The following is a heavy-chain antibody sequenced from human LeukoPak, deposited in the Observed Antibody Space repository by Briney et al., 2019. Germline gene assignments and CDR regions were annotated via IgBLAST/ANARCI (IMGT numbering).Heavy chain of an antibody. CDR2: INPSGGST. CDR1: GYTFTSYY. V-gene: IGHV1-46*01. Sequence: ASVKVSCKSSGYTFTSYYMHLVRQPPGQGLEWMGIINPSGGSTSYAQKFQGRVTMTRDTSTSTVYMELSSLRSEDTAVYYCARQGPPHDAFDIWGQGTMVTVSS. CDR3: ARQGPPHDAFDI. J-gene: IGHJ3*02.